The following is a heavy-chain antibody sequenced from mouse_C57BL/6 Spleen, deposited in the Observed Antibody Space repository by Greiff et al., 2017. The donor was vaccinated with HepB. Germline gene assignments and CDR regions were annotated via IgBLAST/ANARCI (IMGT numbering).Heavy chain of an antibody. Sequence: VQLQQSGTELVKPGASVKLSCKASGYTFTSYWMHWVKQRPGQGLEWIGNINPSNGGTNYNEKFKSKATLTVDKSSSTAYMQLSSLTSEDSAVYYCAKATMVTTSYFDYWGQSTTLTVSS. V-gene: IGHV1-53*01. CDR3: AKATMVTTSYFDY. D-gene: IGHD2-2*01. CDR1: GYTFTSYW. CDR2: INPSNGGT. J-gene: IGHJ2*01.